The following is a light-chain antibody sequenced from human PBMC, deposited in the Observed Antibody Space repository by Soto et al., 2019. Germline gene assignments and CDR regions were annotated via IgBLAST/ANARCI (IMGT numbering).Light chain of an antibody. Sequence: QSVLTQPASVSGSPGQSITISCTGTSRDVGGYNNVSWYQQNPGKAPKLMIYDVSNRPSGVSNRFSGSKSGNTASLTISGLQAEDEADYYCSSYTSSSTLDVVFGGGTKLTVL. CDR1: SRDVGGYNN. CDR2: DVS. V-gene: IGLV2-14*01. CDR3: SSYTSSSTLDVV. J-gene: IGLJ2*01.